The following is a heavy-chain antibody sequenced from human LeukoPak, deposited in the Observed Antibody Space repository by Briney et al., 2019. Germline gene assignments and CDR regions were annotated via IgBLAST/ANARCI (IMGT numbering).Heavy chain of an antibody. CDR2: ISSSSSTI. V-gene: IGHV3-48*04. D-gene: IGHD6-6*01. CDR3: AKRIAARHFVSWFDP. Sequence: GGSLRLSCAASGFTFSSYSMNWVRQAPGKGLEWVSYISSSSSTIYYADSVKGRFTISRDNAKNSLYLQMNSLRAEDTAVYYCAKRIAARHFVSWFDPWGQGTLVTVSS. J-gene: IGHJ5*02. CDR1: GFTFSSYS.